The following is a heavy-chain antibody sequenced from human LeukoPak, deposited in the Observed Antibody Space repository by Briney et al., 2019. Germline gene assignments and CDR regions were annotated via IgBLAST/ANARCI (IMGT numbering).Heavy chain of an antibody. Sequence: ASVKVSCKASGYTFTSYDINWVRQATGQGLEWMGWMNPNSGNTGYAQKFQGRVTMTRNTSISTAYMELSSLRSEDTAVYYCARRYYDSSGYSTLDYMDVWGKGTTVTISS. D-gene: IGHD3-22*01. CDR2: MNPNSGNT. J-gene: IGHJ6*03. CDR3: ARRYYDSSGYSTLDYMDV. V-gene: IGHV1-8*01. CDR1: GYTFTSYD.